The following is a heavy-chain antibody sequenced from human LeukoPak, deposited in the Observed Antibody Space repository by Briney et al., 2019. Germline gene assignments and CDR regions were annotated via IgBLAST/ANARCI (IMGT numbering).Heavy chain of an antibody. CDR2: INHSGNT. J-gene: IGHJ4*02. V-gene: IGHV4-39*07. CDR1: GGSISSGDYY. D-gene: IGHD2-15*01. CDR3: ARGLRGGGTCSIDY. Sequence: SETLSLTCSVSGGSISSGDYYWSWIRQPPGKGLEWIGEINHSGNTIYNPSLKSRVTISVDTSKNQFSLKLSSVTAADTAVYYCARGLRGGGTCSIDYWGQGVLVTVSS.